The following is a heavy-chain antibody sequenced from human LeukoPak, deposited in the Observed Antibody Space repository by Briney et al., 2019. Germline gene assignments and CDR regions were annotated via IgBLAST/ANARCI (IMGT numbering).Heavy chain of an antibody. Sequence: PGGSLRLSCAASGFTFSSYWMSWVRRAPGKGLEWVANIKQDGSEKYYVDSVKGRFTISRDNAKNSLYLQMNSLRAEDTAVYYCARVGGGYDFWSGYYGSSSFDYWGQGTLVTVSS. D-gene: IGHD3-3*01. V-gene: IGHV3-7*01. J-gene: IGHJ4*02. CDR1: GFTFSSYW. CDR2: IKQDGSEK. CDR3: ARVGGGYDFWSGYYGSSSFDY.